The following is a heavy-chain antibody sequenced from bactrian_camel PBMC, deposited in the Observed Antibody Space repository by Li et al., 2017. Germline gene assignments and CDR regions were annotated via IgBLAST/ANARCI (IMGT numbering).Heavy chain of an antibody. CDR2: IGMDGRT. CDR3: ATDQDLNQGCRYRAHFEK. CDR1: GYTDTAC. D-gene: IGHD1*01. J-gene: IGHJ4*01. Sequence: VQLVESGGGSVQAGGSLSLSCEASGYTDTACMGWFRQRLGKEREGVAAIGMDGRTSAADSVKGRFTISQDNGKNTVYLEMGSLKPEDSATYYCATDQDLNQGCRYRAHFEKWGQGTQVTVS. V-gene: IGHV3S53*01.